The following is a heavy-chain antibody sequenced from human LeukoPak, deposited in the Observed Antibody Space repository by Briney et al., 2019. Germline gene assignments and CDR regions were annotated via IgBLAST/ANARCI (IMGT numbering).Heavy chain of an antibody. CDR3: ARYLLGGRGAFDI. Sequence: ASVKVSSTASGYIFTGYYMHWVRQAPGQGLEWMGWINPNSGGTNYAQKFQGRVTMTRDTSISTAYMELSGLRSADTAVYYCARYLLGGRGAFDIWGQETMVTVSS. D-gene: IGHD3-16*01. CDR1: GYIFTGYY. V-gene: IGHV1-2*02. J-gene: IGHJ3*02. CDR2: INPNSGGT.